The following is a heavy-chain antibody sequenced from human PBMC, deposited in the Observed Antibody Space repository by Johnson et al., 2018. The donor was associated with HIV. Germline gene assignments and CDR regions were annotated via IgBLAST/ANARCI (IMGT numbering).Heavy chain of an antibody. J-gene: IGHJ3*02. CDR1: GFTFSSYA. CDR3: AKPYGNDAFDI. Sequence: QVQLMESGGGVVQPGRSLRLSCAASGFTFSSYAMHWVRQAPGKGLEWVAVISYDGSNKYYADSVKGRFTISRDNSKNTLYLQMNSLRAEDTAVYYCAKPYGNDAFDIWGQGTMVTVSS. CDR2: ISYDGSNK. D-gene: IGHD1-14*01. V-gene: IGHV3-30*04.